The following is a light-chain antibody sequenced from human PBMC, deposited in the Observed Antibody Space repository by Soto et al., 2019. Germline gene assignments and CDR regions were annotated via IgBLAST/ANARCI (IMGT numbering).Light chain of an antibody. J-gene: IGKJ4*01. CDR2: RVS. CDR1: QSVSNRY. V-gene: IGKV3-20*01. Sequence: EVVLTQSPGTLSLSPGEGATLSCRASQSVSNRYFAWYQQKPGQAPRLLIYRVSSRATGIPDRFSGSGFGTDFTLTISRLEPEDFAVYYCQQYGNVPLTFGGGTKVEIK. CDR3: QQYGNVPLT.